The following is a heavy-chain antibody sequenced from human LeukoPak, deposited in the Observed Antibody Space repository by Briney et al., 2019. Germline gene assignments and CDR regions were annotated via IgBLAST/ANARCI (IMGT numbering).Heavy chain of an antibody. D-gene: IGHD2-2*01. CDR1: GGSISSYY. J-gene: IGHJ4*02. V-gene: IGHV4-59*01. CDR3: ARDRRTSCSSTSCYHPFDY. Sequence: PSETLSLTCTVSGGSISSYYWSWIRQPPGKGLEWIGYIYYSGSTNYNPSLESRVTISVDTSKNQFSLKLSSVTAADTAVYYCARDRRTSCSSTSCYHPFDYWGQGTQVTVSS. CDR2: IYYSGST.